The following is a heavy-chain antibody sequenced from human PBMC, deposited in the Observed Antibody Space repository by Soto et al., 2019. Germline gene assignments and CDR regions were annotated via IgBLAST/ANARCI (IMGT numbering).Heavy chain of an antibody. D-gene: IGHD6-13*01. CDR1: GFTFSSYA. Sequence: EVQLLESGGGLVQPGGSLRLSCAASGFTFSSYAMSWVRQAPGKGLEWVSAISGSGGSTYYADSEKGRFTISRDNSKNTLYLQLNSLRAEDTAVSYCANYASSSWSPFDYSGQGTLVTVSS. CDR2: ISGSGGST. V-gene: IGHV3-23*01. CDR3: ANYASSSWSPFDY. J-gene: IGHJ4*02.